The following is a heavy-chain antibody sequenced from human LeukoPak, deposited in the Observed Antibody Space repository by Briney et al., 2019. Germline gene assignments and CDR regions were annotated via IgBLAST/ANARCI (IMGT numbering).Heavy chain of an antibody. CDR1: GFTFDDYA. CDR3: AKDETMVRGLFDY. D-gene: IGHD3-10*01. J-gene: IGHJ4*02. CDR2: ISWNSGSM. V-gene: IGHV3-9*03. Sequence: GGSLRLSCAASGFTFDDYAMHWVRQAPGKGLEWVSGISWNSGSMGYADSVKGRFTISRDNAKNSLYLQMNSLRAEDMALYYCAKDETMVRGLFDYWGQGTLVTVSS.